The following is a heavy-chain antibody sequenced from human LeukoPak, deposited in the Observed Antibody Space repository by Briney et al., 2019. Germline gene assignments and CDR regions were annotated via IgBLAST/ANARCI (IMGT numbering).Heavy chain of an antibody. Sequence: ASVKVSCKASGYTFTSYGISWVRQAPGQGLEWLGWMNPNSGNTDYAQKFQGRVTMTRDTSINTAYMEVSSLRSEDSAVYYCARGHAFYDTLTGYSIYALDAWGQGTTVTVSS. CDR3: ARGHAFYDTLTGYSIYALDA. D-gene: IGHD3-9*01. CDR1: GYTFTSYG. V-gene: IGHV1-8*02. CDR2: MNPNSGNT. J-gene: IGHJ6*02.